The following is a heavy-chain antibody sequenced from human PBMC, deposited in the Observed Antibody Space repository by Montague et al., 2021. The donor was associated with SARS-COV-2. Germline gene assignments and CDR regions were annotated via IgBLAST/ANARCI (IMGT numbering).Heavy chain of an antibody. D-gene: IGHD3-9*01. Sequence: SETLSLTCTVPGGSVSSGSFYWSWIRQPPGKGLELIGYIYYTGSSNYNPSLKSRVTISVDTSKNQFSLKLSSVTAADTAVYYCASLRGSAEILTAFQGVSYFYGMDVWGQGTTVTVSS. CDR2: IYYTGSS. CDR3: ASLRGSAEILTAFQGVSYFYGMDV. V-gene: IGHV4-61*01. J-gene: IGHJ6*02. CDR1: GGSVSSGSFY.